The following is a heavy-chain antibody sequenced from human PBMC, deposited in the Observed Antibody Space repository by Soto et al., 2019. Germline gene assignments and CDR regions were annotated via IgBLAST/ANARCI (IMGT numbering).Heavy chain of an antibody. CDR3: AGCRESQQLALYGMDV. J-gene: IGHJ6*02. CDR1: GYTFTNYY. CDR2: IIPIFGTA. Sequence: GASVKVSCKASGYTFTNYYIHWVRQAPGQGREWMGGIIPIFGTANYAQKFQGRVTITADESTSTAYMELSSLRSEDTAVYYCAGCRESQQLALYGMDVWGQGTTVTVSS. V-gene: IGHV1-69*13. D-gene: IGHD6-13*01.